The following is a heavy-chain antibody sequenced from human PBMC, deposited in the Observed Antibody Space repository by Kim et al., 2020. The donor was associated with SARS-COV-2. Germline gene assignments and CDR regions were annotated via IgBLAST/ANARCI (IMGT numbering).Heavy chain of an antibody. CDR1: GFPFSSYG. Sequence: GGSLRLSCAASGFPFSSYGMHWVRQAPGKGLVWVAVLSYDGSSQYYADSVKGRFTISRDNSKNTLYLQMNSLIVEDTALYYCAKDVGYITYYFAYLGQGTLVT. J-gene: IGHJ4*02. CDR2: LSYDGSSQ. CDR3: AKDVGYITYYFAY. D-gene: IGHD6-13*01. V-gene: IGHV3-30*18.